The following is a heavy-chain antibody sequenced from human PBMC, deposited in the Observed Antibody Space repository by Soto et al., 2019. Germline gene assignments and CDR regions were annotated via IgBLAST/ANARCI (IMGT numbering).Heavy chain of an antibody. D-gene: IGHD1-26*01. Sequence: EVQLVESGGGLAQPGLSRRLSCAASGFNFDDHAMHWVRQTPGKGLEWVSGISWNSVTINYADSIKGRFTTSRDDAKRTLYVQMNHLRPGETAMYFCVTASGSQPLMGWFDPWGRGTLITV. J-gene: IGHJ5*02. CDR2: ISWNSVTI. CDR1: GFNFDDHA. CDR3: VTASGSQPLMGWFDP. V-gene: IGHV3-9*01.